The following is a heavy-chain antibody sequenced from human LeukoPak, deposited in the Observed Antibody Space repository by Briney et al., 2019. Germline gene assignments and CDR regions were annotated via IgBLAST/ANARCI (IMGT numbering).Heavy chain of an antibody. CDR3: ARAAGYSSSYGMDV. D-gene: IGHD6-13*01. V-gene: IGHV3-33*01. J-gene: IGHJ6*02. CDR2: IWYDGSNK. CDR1: GFTFSSYG. Sequence: GGSLRLSCAASGFTFSSYGMHWVRQAPGKGLEWVAVIWYDGSNKYYADSVKGRFTISRDNSKNTLYLQMNSLRAEDTAVYYCARAAGYSSSYGMDVWGQGTTVTVSS.